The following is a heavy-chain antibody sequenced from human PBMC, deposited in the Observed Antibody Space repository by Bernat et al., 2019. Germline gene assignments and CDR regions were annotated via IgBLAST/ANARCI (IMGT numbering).Heavy chain of an antibody. V-gene: IGHV1-2*06. CDR1: GYTFTGYY. J-gene: IGHJ4*02. D-gene: IGHD2-15*01. Sequence: QVQLVQSGAEVKKPGASVKVSCKASGYTFTGYYLHWVRQAPGQGLEWMGRINPNSGGTNYAQKFQGRVTMTRDTSISTAYMERSRLRSDDTAVYYCARESGYCSGGSCYSQGYFDYWGQGTLVTVSS. CDR3: ARESGYCSGGSCYSQGYFDY. CDR2: INPNSGGT.